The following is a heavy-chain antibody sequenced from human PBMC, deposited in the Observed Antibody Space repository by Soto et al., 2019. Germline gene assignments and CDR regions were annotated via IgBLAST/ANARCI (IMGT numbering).Heavy chain of an antibody. D-gene: IGHD6-19*01. Sequence: ASVKVSCKASGYTFTSYYMHWVRQAPGQGLEWMGIINPSGGSTTYAQKFQGRVTMTRDASTSTVYMELSSLRSEDTAVYYCAAGGYSSGKKDYWGQGTLVTVSS. CDR3: AAGGYSSGKKDY. V-gene: IGHV1-46*01. CDR1: GYTFTSYY. CDR2: INPSGGST. J-gene: IGHJ4*02.